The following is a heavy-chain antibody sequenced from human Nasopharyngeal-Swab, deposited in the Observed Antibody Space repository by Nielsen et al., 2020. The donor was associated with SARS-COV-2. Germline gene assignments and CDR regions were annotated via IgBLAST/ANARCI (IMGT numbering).Heavy chain of an antibody. CDR2: INHSGST. D-gene: IGHD2-15*01. V-gene: IGHV4-34*01. CDR1: GGSFSGYY. Sequence: SETLSLTCAVYGGSFSGYYWSWIRQPPGKGLEWIGEINHSGSTNYNPSLKRRVTISVDTSKNQFSLKLSSVTAADTAVYYCARRDPVVVVAALGIRLYDSTKFDPWGQGTLVTVSS. J-gene: IGHJ5*02. CDR3: ARRDPVVVVAALGIRLYDSTKFDP.